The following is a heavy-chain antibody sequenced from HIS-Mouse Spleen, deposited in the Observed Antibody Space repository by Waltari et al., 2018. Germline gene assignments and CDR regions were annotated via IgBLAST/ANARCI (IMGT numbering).Heavy chain of an antibody. D-gene: IGHD6-6*01. CDR3: ARDRSSSSDAFDI. J-gene: IGHJ3*02. V-gene: IGHV3-21*01. CDR1: GFTFSSYS. CDR2: ISSSSSYI. Sequence: EVQLVESGGGLVKPGGSLRLSCAASGFTFSSYSMNWFRQAPGKGLEWVSSISSSSSYIYYADSVKGRFTISRDNAKNSLYLQMNSLRAEDTAVYYCARDRSSSSDAFDIWGQGTMVTVSS.